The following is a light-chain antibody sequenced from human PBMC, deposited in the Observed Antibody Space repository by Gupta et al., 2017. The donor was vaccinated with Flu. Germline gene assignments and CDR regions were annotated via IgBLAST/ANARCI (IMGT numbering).Light chain of an antibody. CDR3: QSEDSSRGIYV. Sequence: VTTTTTGRTSTVGGGSYVDWSPHPPAPAPNLLIYGNNSRSSAVPDRFSGSKYATSAAVTITGLQAEDEADYYCQSEDSSRGIYVFGNGTKVTVL. V-gene: IGLV1-40*01. CDR2: GNN. CDR1: TSTVGGGSY. J-gene: IGLJ1*01.